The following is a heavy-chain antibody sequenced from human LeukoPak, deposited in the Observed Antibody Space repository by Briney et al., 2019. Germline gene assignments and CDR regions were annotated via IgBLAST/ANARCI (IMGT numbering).Heavy chain of an antibody. CDR3: ARYGPTRAFDY. J-gene: IGHJ4*02. CDR1: GYTFTSYD. CDR2: MNPNSGNT. V-gene: IGHV1-8*01. Sequence: ASVKASCKASGYTFTSYDINWVRQATGQGLEWMGWMNPNSGNTGYAQKFQGRVTMTRNTSISTAYMELRSLRSDDTAVYYCARYGPTRAFDYGGQGTLVTVSS. D-gene: IGHD3-10*01.